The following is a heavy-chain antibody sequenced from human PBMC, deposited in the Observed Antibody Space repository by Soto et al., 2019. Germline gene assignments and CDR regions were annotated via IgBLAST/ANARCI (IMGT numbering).Heavy chain of an antibody. V-gene: IGHV3-30-3*01. D-gene: IGHD3-22*01. CDR2: ISYDGSNK. J-gene: IGHJ1*01. Sequence: GGSLRLSCAASGFTFSSYAMHWVRQAPGKGLEWVAVISYDGSNKYYADSVKGRFTISRDNSKNTLYLQMNSLRAEDTAVYYCARPSLPYYYDSSGSPRDFQHWGQGTLVTVSS. CDR1: GFTFSSYA. CDR3: ARPSLPYYYDSSGSPRDFQH.